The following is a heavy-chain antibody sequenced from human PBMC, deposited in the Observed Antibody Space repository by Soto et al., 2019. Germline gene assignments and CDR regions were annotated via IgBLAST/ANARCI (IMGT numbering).Heavy chain of an antibody. J-gene: IGHJ5*02. Sequence: SLRLSCAASGFTFDDYAMHWVRQTPGKGLEWVSGISWNSGSIGYADSVKGRFTISRDNAKNSLYLQMNSLRAEDTALYYCAKANYRAWWFDPWGQGTLVTVSS. V-gene: IGHV3-9*01. CDR2: ISWNSGSI. D-gene: IGHD3-10*01. CDR3: AKANYRAWWFDP. CDR1: GFTFDDYA.